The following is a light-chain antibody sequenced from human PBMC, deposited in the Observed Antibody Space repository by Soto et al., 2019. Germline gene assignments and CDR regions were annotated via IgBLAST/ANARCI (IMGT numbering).Light chain of an antibody. V-gene: IGKV3-20*01. CDR2: GAS. J-gene: IGKJ4*01. CDR3: HQYATSPLT. CDR1: QSVGRNF. Sequence: EIVLRQSPGTLSLSPGESTTLSCRASQSVGRNFLAWYQQKPGRAPRLLIHGASNRATGIPDRFSGSGSETDFTLTIRRLEPEDFAVYYCHQYATSPLTFGGGTKVEIK.